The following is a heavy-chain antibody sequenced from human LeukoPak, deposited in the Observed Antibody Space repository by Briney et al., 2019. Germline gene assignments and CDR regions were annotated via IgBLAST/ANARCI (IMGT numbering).Heavy chain of an antibody. J-gene: IGHJ6*02. CDR1: GYTFTSYA. CDR2: INTNTGNP. D-gene: IGHD3-3*01. CDR3: ARGAVLRFLEWLNHYYYYGMDV. Sequence: ASVKVSCKASGYTFTSYAMNWVRQAPGQGLEWMGWINTNTGNPTYAQGFTGRFVFSLDTSVSTAYLQISSLKAEDTAVYYCARGAVLRFLEWLNHYYYYGMDVRGQGTTVTVSS. V-gene: IGHV7-4-1*02.